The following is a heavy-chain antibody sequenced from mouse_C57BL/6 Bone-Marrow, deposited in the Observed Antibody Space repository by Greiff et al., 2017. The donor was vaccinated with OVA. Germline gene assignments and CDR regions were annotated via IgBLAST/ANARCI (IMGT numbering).Heavy chain of an antibody. D-gene: IGHD2-4*01. Sequence: QVQLQQPGAELVRPGASVKLSCKASGYTFTSYGISWVKQRTGQGLEWIGEIYPRSGNTYYNEKFKGKATLTADKSSSTAYMALRSLTSEDSAVYFCASYDYTWSAYWGQGTVVTVSA. CDR1: GYTFTSYG. J-gene: IGHJ3*01. CDR3: ASYDYTWSAY. V-gene: IGHV1-81*01. CDR2: IYPRSGNT.